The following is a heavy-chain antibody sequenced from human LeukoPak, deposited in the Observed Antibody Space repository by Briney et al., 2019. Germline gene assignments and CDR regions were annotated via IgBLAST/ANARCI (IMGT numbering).Heavy chain of an antibody. D-gene: IGHD2-15*01. Sequence: GGSLRLSCTASGFDFSNSSMTWVRQAPGKGLEWISYISSRSTTIYYADSVKGRFTISRDNGKNTVYLQMNNLRVDDTAVFYCGKGSLAVPATPLDFWGQGTLVTVSS. V-gene: IGHV3-11*01. CDR1: GFDFSNSS. CDR2: ISSRSTTI. CDR3: GKGSLAVPATPLDF. J-gene: IGHJ4*02.